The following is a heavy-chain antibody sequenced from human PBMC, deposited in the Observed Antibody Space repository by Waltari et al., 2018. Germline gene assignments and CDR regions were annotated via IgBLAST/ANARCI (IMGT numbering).Heavy chain of an antibody. Sequence: EVQLVESGGGLVQPGGSLRLSCAASGFTFSNYWMSWVRQAPGKGVEGVANIKQDGSEKDYVDSVKGRFTISRDNAKNSLYLQMNSLRAEDTAVYYCGRDLGYGQSDSWGQGTLVTVSS. CDR3: GRDLGYGQSDS. J-gene: IGHJ4*02. CDR2: IKQDGSEK. CDR1: GFTFSNYW. V-gene: IGHV3-7*03. D-gene: IGHD5-18*01.